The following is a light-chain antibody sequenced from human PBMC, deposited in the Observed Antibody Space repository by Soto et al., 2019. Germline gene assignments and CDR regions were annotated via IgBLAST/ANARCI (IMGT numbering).Light chain of an antibody. CDR2: DAS. V-gene: IGKV1D-13*01. CDR3: QQFNNYPRT. CDR1: QDISSA. Sequence: AIRLTQSPSSLSASVGDRVTLTCRASQDISSALVWYQQKPGEAPKVLIYDASKLESGVPSRFSGGGSGTDFTLTIRNLQPEDLATYHCQQFNNYPRTFGQGTKLEIK. J-gene: IGKJ2*01.